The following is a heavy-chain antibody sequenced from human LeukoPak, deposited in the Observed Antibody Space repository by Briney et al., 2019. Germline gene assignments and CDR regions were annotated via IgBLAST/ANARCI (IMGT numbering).Heavy chain of an antibody. Sequence: GGSLRLSCAASGFTFSSYEMNWVRQAPGKGLEWVSYISSSSSYIYYADSVKGRFTISRDNAKNSLYLQMNSLRAEDTAVYYCARDHRRFDPWGQGTLVTVSS. CDR1: GFTFSSYE. V-gene: IGHV3-21*05. CDR3: ARDHRRFDP. CDR2: ISSSSSYI. J-gene: IGHJ5*02.